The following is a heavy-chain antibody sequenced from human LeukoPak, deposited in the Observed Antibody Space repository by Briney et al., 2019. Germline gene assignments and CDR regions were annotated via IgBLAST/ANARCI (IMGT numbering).Heavy chain of an antibody. D-gene: IGHD2-2*01. V-gene: IGHV3-23*01. J-gene: IGHJ6*02. CDR2: ISGSGGNT. Sequence: GGSLRLSCAASGSTFSTYAMSWVRQAPGKGLEWVSTISGSGGNTYFADSVKGRFTISRDNSRNTLFLQMNSLRAEDTADYYCAKTAAPNYDYYYGMDVWGQGTTVTVSS. CDR3: AKTAAPNYDYYYGMDV. CDR1: GSTFSTYA.